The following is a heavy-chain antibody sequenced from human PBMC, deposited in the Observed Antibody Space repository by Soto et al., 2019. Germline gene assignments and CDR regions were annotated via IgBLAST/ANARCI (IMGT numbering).Heavy chain of an antibody. Sequence: GGSLRLSCAASGFTFSSYAMSWVRQAPGKGLEWVSAISGSVGSTYYADSVKGRFTISRDNSKNTLYLQMNSLRAEDTAVYYCAKDEDIVVVPAARYFDYWGQGTLVTVSS. J-gene: IGHJ4*02. CDR1: GFTFSSYA. CDR3: AKDEDIVVVPAARYFDY. V-gene: IGHV3-23*01. D-gene: IGHD2-2*01. CDR2: ISGSVGST.